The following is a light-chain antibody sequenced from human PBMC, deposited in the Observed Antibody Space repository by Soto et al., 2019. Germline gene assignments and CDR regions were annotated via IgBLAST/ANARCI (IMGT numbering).Light chain of an antibody. Sequence: EIVLTQSPGTLSLSPGERATLSCTASHSVSGNYLAWYQQKPGQAPRLLIYGGSSRATGIPDRFSGSGSGTDFTLTISRLEPEDFAVYYCQQFGSAPEGTFGQGTKVDIK. CDR3: QQFGSAPEGT. CDR2: GGS. V-gene: IGKV3-20*01. J-gene: IGKJ1*01. CDR1: HSVSGNY.